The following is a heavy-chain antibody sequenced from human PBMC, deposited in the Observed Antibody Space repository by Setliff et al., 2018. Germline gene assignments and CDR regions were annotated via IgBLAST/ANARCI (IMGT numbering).Heavy chain of an antibody. J-gene: IGHJ6*02. D-gene: IGHD3-3*01. CDR1: GGSISSSSYY. Sequence: SETLSLTCTVSGGSISSSSYYWGWIRQPPGKGLEWIGSIYYSGSTYYNPSLKSRVTISVDTSKNQFSLKLSSVTAADTAVYYCARDKPEGYNFWSGYLGGGLMDVWGQGTTGTVS. CDR3: ARDKPEGYNFWSGYLGGGLMDV. CDR2: IYYSGST. V-gene: IGHV4-39*07.